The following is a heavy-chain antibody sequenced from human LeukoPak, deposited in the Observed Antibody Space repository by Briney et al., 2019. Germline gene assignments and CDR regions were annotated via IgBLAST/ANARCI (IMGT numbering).Heavy chain of an antibody. CDR2: IYHSGST. Sequence: SETLSLTCTVSGYSISSGYYWGWIRQPPGKGLEWIGSIYHSGSTYYNPSLKSRVTISVDTSKNQFSLKLSSVTAADTAVYYCARHSSLLRRARYYFDYWGQGTLVTVSS. V-gene: IGHV4-38-2*02. J-gene: IGHJ4*02. CDR1: GYSISSGYY. D-gene: IGHD3-10*01. CDR3: ARHSSLLRRARYYFDY.